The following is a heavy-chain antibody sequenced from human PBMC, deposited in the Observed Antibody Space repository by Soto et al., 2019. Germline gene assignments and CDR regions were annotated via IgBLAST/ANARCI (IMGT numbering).Heavy chain of an antibody. V-gene: IGHV1-2*02. CDR3: ATLVSGGYYGNALDI. D-gene: IGHD3-22*01. CDR2: VNPNTGGT. Sequence: QVQLVQSGAEVKKPGASVKVSCKASGYSFTDHYIHWVRQAPGQGLEWMGWVNPNTGGTNYAQRFHGRVTMTRDTSITTAYMELSSLRSDDTALFYCATLVSGGYYGNALDIWGQGTMVTVSS. CDR1: GYSFTDHY. J-gene: IGHJ3*02.